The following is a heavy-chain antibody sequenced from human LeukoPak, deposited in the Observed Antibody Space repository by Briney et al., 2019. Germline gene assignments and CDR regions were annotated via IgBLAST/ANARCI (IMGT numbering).Heavy chain of an antibody. CDR3: ARQYDSSGTYLDY. J-gene: IGHJ4*02. CDR1: GGSISSSSYY. D-gene: IGHD3-22*01. V-gene: IGHV4-39*01. Sequence: PSETLSLTCTVSGGSISSSSYYWGWIRQPPGKGLEWIGSIYYSGSTYYNPSLKSRVTISVDTSKNQFSLKLSSVTAADTAVYYCARQYDSSGTYLDYWGQGTLVTVSS. CDR2: IYYSGST.